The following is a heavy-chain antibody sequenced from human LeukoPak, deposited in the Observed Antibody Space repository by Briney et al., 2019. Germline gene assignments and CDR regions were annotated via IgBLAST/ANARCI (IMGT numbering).Heavy chain of an antibody. CDR3: AKDQGYGDYVDAFDI. Sequence: PGGSLRLSCAASGFTFSSYGMHWARQAPGKGLEWVAFIRYDGSNKYYADSVKGRFTISRDNSKNTLYLQMNSLRAEDTAVYYCAKDQGYGDYVDAFDIWGQGTMVTVPS. J-gene: IGHJ3*02. V-gene: IGHV3-30*02. CDR1: GFTFSSYG. CDR2: IRYDGSNK. D-gene: IGHD4-17*01.